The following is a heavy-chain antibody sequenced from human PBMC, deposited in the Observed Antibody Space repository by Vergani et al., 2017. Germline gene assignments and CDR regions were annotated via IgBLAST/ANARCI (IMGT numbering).Heavy chain of an antibody. J-gene: IGHJ1*01. CDR2: IWYDGSNK. D-gene: IGHD3-22*01. Sequence: QVQLVESGGGVVQPGRSLRLSCAASGFTFSSYGMHWVRQAPGKGLEWVAVIWYDGSNKYYADSVKGRFTISRDNSKNTLFLQMNSLRAEDTAVYYCAKEGLDYYDTSGYSPFQHWGQGTLVTVSS. CDR3: AKEGLDYYDTSGYSPFQH. CDR1: GFTFSSYG. V-gene: IGHV3-33*06.